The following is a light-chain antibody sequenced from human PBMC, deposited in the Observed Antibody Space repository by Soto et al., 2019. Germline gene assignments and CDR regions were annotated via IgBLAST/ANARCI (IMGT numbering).Light chain of an antibody. Sequence: EIVLTQSPGTLSLSPGERATLSCRAGQSVTNSYLAWYQQKPGQAPRLLIYGASSRATGIPDRFSGSGSGTDFTLTISRLEPEDFAVYYCQQYDTSPLTFGGGTRVDIK. CDR3: QQYDTSPLT. CDR1: QSVTNSY. CDR2: GAS. V-gene: IGKV3-20*01. J-gene: IGKJ4*01.